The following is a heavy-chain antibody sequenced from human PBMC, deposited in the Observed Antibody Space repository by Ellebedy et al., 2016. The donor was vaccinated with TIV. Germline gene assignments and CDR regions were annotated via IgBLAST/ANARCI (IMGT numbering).Heavy chain of an antibody. D-gene: IGHD3-10*01. V-gene: IGHV5-10-1*01. CDR3: ARHRGYGMDV. Sequence: GESLKISCKASGYRFSTYWITWVRQMPGKGLEWMGKIDPPDSYTNYSPSFQGLVTISADESASTAYLQWPSLKASDSATYYCARHRGYGMDVWGQGTTVTVSS. CDR2: IDPPDSYT. CDR1: GYRFSTYW. J-gene: IGHJ6*02.